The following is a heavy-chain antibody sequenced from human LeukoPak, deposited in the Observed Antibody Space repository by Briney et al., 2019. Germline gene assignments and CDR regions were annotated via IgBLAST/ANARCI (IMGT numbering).Heavy chain of an antibody. CDR3: ARLAYYDSSGYYLFDY. J-gene: IGHJ4*02. V-gene: IGHV4-39*01. CDR2: IYYSGST. D-gene: IGHD3-22*01. Sequence: PSETLSLTCTVCVGSLSSSSYYWGWIRQPPGKGLEWIGSIYYSGSTYYNPSLKSRVTISVDTSKNQLSLKLSSVTAADTAVYYCARLAYYDSSGYYLFDYWGQGTLVTVSS. CDR1: VGSLSSSSYY.